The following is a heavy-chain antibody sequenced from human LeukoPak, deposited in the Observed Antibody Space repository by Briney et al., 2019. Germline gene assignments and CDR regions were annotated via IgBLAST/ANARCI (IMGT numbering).Heavy chain of an antibody. J-gene: IGHJ4*02. V-gene: IGHV4-59*01. CDR2: IYYSGST. Sequence: PSETLSLTCTVSGGPISSYYWSWIRQPPGKGLEWIGYIYYSGSTNYNPSLKSRVTISVDTSKNQFSLKLSSVTAADTAVYYCALYYYDSSGYYPWWGQGTLVTVSS. CDR3: ALYYYDSSGYYPW. D-gene: IGHD3-22*01. CDR1: GGPISSYY.